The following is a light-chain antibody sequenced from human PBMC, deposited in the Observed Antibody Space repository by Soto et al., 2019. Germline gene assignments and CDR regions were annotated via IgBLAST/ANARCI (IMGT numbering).Light chain of an antibody. V-gene: IGLV2-14*01. CDR2: DVS. CDR3: SSYTSSSTYA. Sequence: QSVLTQPASVSGSPGQSITISCTGTSSDVGGYNYVSWYQQHPGKAPKLMIYDVSNRPSGVSNRFSGSKSGNTASLTISGLQAEDEADYYCSSYTSSSTYASGPGTKVTV. CDR1: SSDVGGYNY. J-gene: IGLJ1*01.